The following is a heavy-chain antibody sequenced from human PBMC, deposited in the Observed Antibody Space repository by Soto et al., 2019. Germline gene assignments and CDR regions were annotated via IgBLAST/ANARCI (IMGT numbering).Heavy chain of an antibody. V-gene: IGHV3-11*05. CDR3: ARDHYGPGWFDP. Sequence: NLGGSLRLSCAASEFTFSSYAMSWIRQAPGKGLEWVSYISSSSSYTNYADSVKGRFTISRDNAKNSLYLQMNSLRAEDTAVYYCARDHYGPGWFDPWGQGTLVTVSS. D-gene: IGHD3-10*01. CDR1: EFTFSSYA. J-gene: IGHJ5*02. CDR2: ISSSSSYT.